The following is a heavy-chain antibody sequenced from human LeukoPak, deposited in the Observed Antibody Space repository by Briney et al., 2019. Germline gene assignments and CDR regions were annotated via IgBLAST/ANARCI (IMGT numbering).Heavy chain of an antibody. CDR3: ARRLRYAYCSGGSCGGIGY. D-gene: IGHD2-15*01. V-gene: IGHV4-39*01. CDR1: GGSISSSSYY. J-gene: IGHJ4*02. Sequence: SETLSLTCTVSGGSISSSSYYWGWIRQPPGKGLEWIGSIYYSGSTYYNPSLKSRVTISVDTSKNQFSLKLSSVTAADTAVYYCARRLRYAYCSGGSCGGIGYWGQGTLVTVSS. CDR2: IYYSGST.